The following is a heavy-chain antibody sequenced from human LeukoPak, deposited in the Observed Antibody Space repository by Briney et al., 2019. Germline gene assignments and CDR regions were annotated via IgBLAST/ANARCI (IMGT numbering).Heavy chain of an antibody. Sequence: SETLSLTCNVSGGSITSYYWSWIRQPPGKGLEWIGDIYYTGRTDYNSSHKSRVTISVDTSRSQFSLKLSSVTTADTAVYYCAREGVTKYYFDYWGQGTLVTVSS. CDR1: GGSITSYY. CDR3: AREGVTKYYFDY. D-gene: IGHD4-11*01. J-gene: IGHJ4*02. V-gene: IGHV4-59*01. CDR2: IYYTGRT.